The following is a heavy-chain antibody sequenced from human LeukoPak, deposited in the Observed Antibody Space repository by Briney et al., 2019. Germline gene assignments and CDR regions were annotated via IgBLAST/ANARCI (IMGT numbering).Heavy chain of an antibody. J-gene: IGHJ3*02. CDR2: ISSSSSYI. CDR3: ARDPEGI. CDR1: GFTFRSYS. Sequence: GGSLRLSFAASGFTFRSYSMNWGRPAPGKGLEWVSSISSSSSYIYYADSVKGRFTISRDNAKNSLYLQMNSLRAEDTAVYYCARDPEGIWGQGTMVTVSS. V-gene: IGHV3-21*01.